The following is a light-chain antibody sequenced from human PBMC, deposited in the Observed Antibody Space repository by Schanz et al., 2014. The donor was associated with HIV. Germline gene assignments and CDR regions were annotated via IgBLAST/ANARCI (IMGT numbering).Light chain of an antibody. CDR3: ASWDDSLKDFV. Sequence: QSVLTQPPSVSGTPGQRVAISCSGSTSNIGGNSVSWYLHLPGTAPKLVIYSNDQRPSGVPDRISGSKSGTSASLAISGLQSDNEADYYCASWDDSLKDFVFGTGTKLTVL. CDR1: TSNIGGNS. V-gene: IGLV1-44*01. CDR2: SND. J-gene: IGLJ1*01.